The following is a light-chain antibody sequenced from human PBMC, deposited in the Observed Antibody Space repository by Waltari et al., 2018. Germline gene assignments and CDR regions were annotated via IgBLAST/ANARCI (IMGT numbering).Light chain of an antibody. CDR3: QQYNNWPYT. J-gene: IGKJ2*01. CDR1: QRVGTT. CDR2: RAS. V-gene: IGKV3-15*01. Sequence: EIVMTQSPGTLSVSPGGRTTLSCRASQRVGTTLAWYQQKPGQAPRLLIYRASTRATGIPARFSCSGAGTEFTLTISSLQSEDLAVYYCQQYNNWPYTVGQGTKLEIK.